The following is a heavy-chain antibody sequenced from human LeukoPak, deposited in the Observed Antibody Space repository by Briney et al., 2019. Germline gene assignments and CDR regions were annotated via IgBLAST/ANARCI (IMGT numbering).Heavy chain of an antibody. J-gene: IGHJ4*02. CDR3: ARDPYYYDSSPRAQVIFDY. CDR2: IYYSGST. V-gene: IGHV4-59*01. D-gene: IGHD3-22*01. CDR1: GGSISSYY. Sequence: PPETLSLTCTVSGGSISSYYWSWIRQPPGKGLEWIGYIYYSGSTNYNPSLKSRVTISVDTSKNQFSLKLSSVTAADTAVYYCARDPYYYDSSPRAQVIFDYWGQGTLVTVSS.